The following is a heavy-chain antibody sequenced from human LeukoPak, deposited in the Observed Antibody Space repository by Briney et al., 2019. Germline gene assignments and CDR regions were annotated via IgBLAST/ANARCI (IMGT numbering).Heavy chain of an antibody. D-gene: IGHD3-22*01. CDR1: AYTFTCYY. J-gene: IGHJ4*02. CDR2: INPNIGGT. Sequence: SVNSSCNASAYTFTCYYMHWVRHAPLQGLDWIGRINPNIGGTNYAQKFQGRVTMTRDTSINTAYMDLSRLRSDDTAVYYCARGRNSVYYFNVVAPYYFDYWGQGTLVTVSS. CDR3: ARGRNSVYYFNVVAPYYFDY. V-gene: IGHV1-2*06.